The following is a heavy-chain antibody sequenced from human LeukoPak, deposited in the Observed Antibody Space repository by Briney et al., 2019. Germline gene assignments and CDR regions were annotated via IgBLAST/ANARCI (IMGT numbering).Heavy chain of an antibody. Sequence: ASVKVSCKASGHTFTSYAMHWVRQAPGHRLEWMGWINAGNGNTKYSQKFQGRVTITRDTSASTAYMELSSLRSEDTAVYYCAISPRGLFGELFPSFHYGMDVWGKGTTVTVSS. CDR1: GHTFTSYA. J-gene: IGHJ6*04. D-gene: IGHD3-10*02. V-gene: IGHV1-3*01. CDR2: INAGNGNT. CDR3: AISPRGLFGELFPSFHYGMDV.